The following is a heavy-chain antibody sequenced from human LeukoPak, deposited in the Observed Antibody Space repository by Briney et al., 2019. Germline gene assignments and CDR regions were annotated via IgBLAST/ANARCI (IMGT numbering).Heavy chain of an antibody. J-gene: IGHJ6*04. D-gene: IGHD3-3*01. Sequence: SQTLSLTCTVSGGSISSGGYYWSWIRQPPGKGLEWIGYIYHSGSTYYNPSLKSRVTISVDRSKNQFSLKLSSVTAADMAVYYCARRANYDPTPDVWGKGTTVTVSS. CDR3: ARRANYDPTPDV. CDR2: IYHSGST. CDR1: GGSISSGGYY. V-gene: IGHV4-30-2*01.